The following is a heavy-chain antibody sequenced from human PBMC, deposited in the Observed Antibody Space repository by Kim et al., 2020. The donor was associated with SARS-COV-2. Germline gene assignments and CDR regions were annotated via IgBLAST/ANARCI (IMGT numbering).Heavy chain of an antibody. V-gene: IGHV1-2*06. J-gene: IGHJ4*02. CDR2: INPNSGGT. CDR3: ARGVRSRYYGDYVPLDY. Sequence: ASVKVSCKASGYTFTGYYMHWVRQAPGQGLEWMGRINPNSGGTNYAQKFQGRVTMTRDTSISTAYMELSRLRSDDTAVYYCARGVRSRYYGDYVPLDYWGQGTLVTVSS. D-gene: IGHD4-17*01. CDR1: GYTFTGYY.